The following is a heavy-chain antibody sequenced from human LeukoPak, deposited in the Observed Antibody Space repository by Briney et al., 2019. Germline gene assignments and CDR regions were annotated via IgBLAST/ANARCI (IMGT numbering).Heavy chain of an antibody. J-gene: IGHJ6*04. CDR1: GFTFTTYW. D-gene: IGHD3-10*02. CDR2: INQDGTEK. CDR3: AELGITMIGGV. V-gene: IGHV3-7*01. Sequence: GGSLRLSCAASGFTFTTYWMSWVRQAPGKGLEWVANINQDGTEKYYVDSVKGRFTISRDNSKNTLYLQMNSLRAEDTAVYYCAELGITMIGGVWGKGTTVTISS.